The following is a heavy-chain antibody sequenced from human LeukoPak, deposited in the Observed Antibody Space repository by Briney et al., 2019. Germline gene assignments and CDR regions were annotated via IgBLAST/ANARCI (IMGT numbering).Heavy chain of an antibody. CDR1: GFTFSNYW. D-gene: IGHD3-16*01. CDR2: IKEDGSER. CDR3: ARQGDDY. J-gene: IGHJ4*01. Sequence: GGSLRLSCVASGFTFSNYWMSWVRQAPGKGLECVANIKEDGSERYYVDSVKGRFTISRDNAKNSLYLQMNSLRAEDTAVYYCARQGDDYWGHGTLVTVSS. V-gene: IGHV3-7*01.